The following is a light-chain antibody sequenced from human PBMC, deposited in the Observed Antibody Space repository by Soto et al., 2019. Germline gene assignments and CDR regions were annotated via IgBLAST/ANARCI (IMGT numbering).Light chain of an antibody. CDR2: TKADSDK. Sequence: QPVLTQPSSLSASPGASASLTCTLRSGINVGTYRIYWYQQKPGSPPQYLLKTKADSDKEEGSGVPSRFSASKDASANAGILLISGLQSEDEGDYYCMIWHSSTWVFGGGTKLTVL. CDR1: SGINVGTYR. J-gene: IGLJ3*02. CDR3: MIWHSSTWV. V-gene: IGLV5-45*03.